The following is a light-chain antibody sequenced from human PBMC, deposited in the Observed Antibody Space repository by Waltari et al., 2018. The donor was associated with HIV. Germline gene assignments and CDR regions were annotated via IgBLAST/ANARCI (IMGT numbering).Light chain of an antibody. Sequence: QSALTQPPSVSGSPGQSVTISCTGTNGDIGRYVSWYQQHPGQAPRLMIFDVSQRPSGISARFSGSKSGTTASLTISGLQTDDEADYFCSSYTGTIKLFGGGTKLTVL. CDR1: NGDIGRY. V-gene: IGLV2-14*03. J-gene: IGLJ3*02. CDR2: DVS. CDR3: SSYTGTIKL.